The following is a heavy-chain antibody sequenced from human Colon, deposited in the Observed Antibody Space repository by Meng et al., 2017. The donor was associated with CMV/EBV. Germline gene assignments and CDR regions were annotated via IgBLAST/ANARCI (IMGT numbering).Heavy chain of an antibody. J-gene: IGHJ3*02. CDR3: LTTGKGHDAFDI. D-gene: IGHD4-11*01. CDR2: MNPNSGNT. V-gene: IGHV1-8*03. Sequence: ASVKVSCKASGYTFTSYDINWVRQATGQGLEWMGWMNPNSGNTGYAQKFQGRVTITRNTSISTAYMELSSLRSEDTAVYYCLTTGKGHDAFDIWGQGTMVTVSS. CDR1: GYTFTSYD.